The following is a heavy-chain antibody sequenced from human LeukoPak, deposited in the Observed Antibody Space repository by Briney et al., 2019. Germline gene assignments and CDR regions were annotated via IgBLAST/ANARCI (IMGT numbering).Heavy chain of an antibody. CDR1: GFIFSNYW. V-gene: IGHV3-7*01. CDR3: ASRTVPYGMDV. J-gene: IGHJ6*02. Sequence: PGGSLRLSCAASGFIFSNYWMSWVRMAPGKGLEWVAIIKQDGSEKFYVDSVKGRFTISRDNAKNSLYLQMNSLRAEDTAVYYCASRTVPYGMDVWGQGTTVTVSS. D-gene: IGHD3-10*01. CDR2: IKQDGSEK.